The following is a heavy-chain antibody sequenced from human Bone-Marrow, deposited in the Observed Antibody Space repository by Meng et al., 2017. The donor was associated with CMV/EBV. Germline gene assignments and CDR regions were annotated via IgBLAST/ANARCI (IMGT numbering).Heavy chain of an antibody. Sequence: GESLKISCAASGFTFSSYSMNWVRQAPGKGLEWVSVIYSGGSTYYADSVKGRFTISRDNSKNTLYLQMNSLRAEDTAVYYCARGKGFDPWGQGTLVTVSS. CDR2: IYSGGST. J-gene: IGHJ5*02. V-gene: IGHV3-66*02. CDR1: GFTFSSYS. CDR3: ARGKGFDP.